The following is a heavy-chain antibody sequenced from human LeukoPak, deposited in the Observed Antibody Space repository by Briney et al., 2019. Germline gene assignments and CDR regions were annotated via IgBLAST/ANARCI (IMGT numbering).Heavy chain of an antibody. CDR2: IYYSGST. Sequence: PSETLSLTCTVSGGSISSGDYYWSWIRQPPGKGLDWIGYIYYSGSTYYNPSLKSRVTISVDTSKNQFSLKLSSVTAADTAVYYCAGGYCSGGSCYSDYYFDYWGQGTLVTVSS. J-gene: IGHJ4*02. V-gene: IGHV4-30-4*01. CDR1: GGSISSGDYY. D-gene: IGHD2-15*01. CDR3: AGGYCSGGSCYSDYYFDY.